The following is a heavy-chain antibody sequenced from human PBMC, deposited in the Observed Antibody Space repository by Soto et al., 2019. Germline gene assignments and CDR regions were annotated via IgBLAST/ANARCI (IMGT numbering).Heavy chain of an antibody. V-gene: IGHV3-23*01. CDR1: GLTFSSYA. CDR3: AVTTPYSSEGY. D-gene: IGHD6-25*01. CDR2: IRGSGGST. Sequence: GGCLRLSRGGSGLTFSSYAMSWVRQAPGKGLACLSAIRGSGGSTSYAASVKGRFTISRDNSKNTLYLQMNSLRAEDTAVYYCAVTTPYSSEGYWGQGTLVTVSS. J-gene: IGHJ4*02.